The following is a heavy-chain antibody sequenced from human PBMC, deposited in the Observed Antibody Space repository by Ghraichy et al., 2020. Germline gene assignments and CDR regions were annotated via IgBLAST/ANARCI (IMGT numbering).Heavy chain of an antibody. CDR1: GGTFSSYA. CDR3: ARGPSLPYSSSPRFDY. CDR2: IIPIFGTA. V-gene: IGHV1-69*13. D-gene: IGHD6-6*01. J-gene: IGHJ4*02. Sequence: SVKVSCKASGGTFSSYAISWVRQAPGQGLEWMGGIIPIFGTANYAQKFQGRVTITADESTSTAYMELSSLRSEDTAVYYCARGPSLPYSSSPRFDYWGQGTLVTVSS.